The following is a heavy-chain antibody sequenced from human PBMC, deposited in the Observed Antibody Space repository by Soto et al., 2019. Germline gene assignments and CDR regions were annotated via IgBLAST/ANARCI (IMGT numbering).Heavy chain of an antibody. CDR3: ARGTTVKTGNY. Sequence: QVQLVQSGAEVKKPGASVKVSCKASGYTFTSYGISWVRQAPGQGLEWVGWISAYNGNTNYAQKLQGRVTMTTDTPTSTAYMALRSVRSDDTGVYYCARGTTVKTGNYWGEGTLVTVAS. CDR2: ISAYNGNT. J-gene: IGHJ4*02. CDR1: GYTFTSYG. D-gene: IGHD4-17*01. V-gene: IGHV1-18*01.